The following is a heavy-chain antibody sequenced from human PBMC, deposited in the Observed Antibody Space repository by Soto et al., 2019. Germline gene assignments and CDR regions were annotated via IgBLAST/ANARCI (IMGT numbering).Heavy chain of an antibody. J-gene: IGHJ4*02. D-gene: IGHD3-3*01. CDR2: INPSGGST. V-gene: IGHV1-46*01. Sequence: ASVKVSCKASGYTFTSYYMHWVRQAPGQGLEWMGIINPSGGSTAYAQKFQGRVTMTRDTSTSTVYMELSSLRSEDTAFYYCARGSYDFWSGYPNDYWGQGTLVTVSS. CDR1: GYTFTSYY. CDR3: ARGSYDFWSGYPNDY.